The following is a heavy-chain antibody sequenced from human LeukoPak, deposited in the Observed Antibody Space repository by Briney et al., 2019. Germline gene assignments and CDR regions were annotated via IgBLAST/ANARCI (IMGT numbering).Heavy chain of an antibody. CDR3: ARDPSTVTKKGLDY. CDR2: ISGSGGST. V-gene: IGHV3-23*01. D-gene: IGHD4-17*01. Sequence: GGSLRLSCAASGFTFSSYAMSWVRQAPGKGLEWVSAISGSGGSTYYADSVKGRFTISRDNSKNTLYLQMNSLRAEDTAVYYCARDPSTVTKKGLDYWGQGTLVTVSS. J-gene: IGHJ4*02. CDR1: GFTFSSYA.